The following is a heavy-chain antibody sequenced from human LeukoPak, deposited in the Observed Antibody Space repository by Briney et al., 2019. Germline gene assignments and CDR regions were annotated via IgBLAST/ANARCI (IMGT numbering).Heavy chain of an antibody. V-gene: IGHV3-11*04. D-gene: IGHD3-10*01. J-gene: IGHJ4*02. Sequence: GGSLRLSCAASGFTFSDYYMSWIRQAPGKGLEWVSYISSSGTTIYYADSVKGRFTISRDNAKNSVYLQMNSLRAEDTAVYYCARLWFGELSFDYWGQGTLVTVSS. CDR2: ISSSGTTI. CDR1: GFTFSDYY. CDR3: ARLWFGELSFDY.